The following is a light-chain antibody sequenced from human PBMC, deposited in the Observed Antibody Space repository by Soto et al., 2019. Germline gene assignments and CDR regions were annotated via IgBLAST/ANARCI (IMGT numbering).Light chain of an antibody. CDR3: ISYAGSNNVV. V-gene: IGLV2-8*01. Sequence: QSALTQPPSASGSPGQSVTISCTGTTSDVGGYNYVSWYQQHPGKAPKFMIYEVSKRPSGVPDRFSGSKSGNTASLTVSGLQAEDEADYYCISYAGSNNVVFGGGTKLTVL. CDR1: TSDVGGYNY. J-gene: IGLJ2*01. CDR2: EVS.